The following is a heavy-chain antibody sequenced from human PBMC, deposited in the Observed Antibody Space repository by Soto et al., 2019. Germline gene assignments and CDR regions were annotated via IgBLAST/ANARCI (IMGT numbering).Heavy chain of an antibody. CDR1: GFTFSSYS. Sequence: GGSLRLSCAASGFTFSSYSMRWVRQAPGKGLEWVANIKQDGGEKYYVDSVKGRFTISRDNAKNSLYLQMNSLRAEDAAVYYCGRKAAAVAGYDWFDTWGQGTMVTVSS. V-gene: IGHV3-7*01. J-gene: IGHJ5*02. CDR3: GRKAAAVAGYDWFDT. CDR2: IKQDGGEK. D-gene: IGHD6-19*01.